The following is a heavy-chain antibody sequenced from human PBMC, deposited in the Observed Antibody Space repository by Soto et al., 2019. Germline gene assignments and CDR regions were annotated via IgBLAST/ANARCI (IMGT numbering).Heavy chain of an antibody. V-gene: IGHV3-30*03. CDR2: ISYDGSNK. J-gene: IGHJ5*02. Sequence: GGSLRLSCAASGFTFSSYGMHWVRQAPGKGLEWVAVISYDGSNKYYADSVKGRFTISRDNSKNTLYLQMNSLRAEDTAVYYCASIETYYYDSSGYSWGQGTLVTVSS. CDR3: ASIETYYYDSSGYS. D-gene: IGHD3-22*01. CDR1: GFTFSSYG.